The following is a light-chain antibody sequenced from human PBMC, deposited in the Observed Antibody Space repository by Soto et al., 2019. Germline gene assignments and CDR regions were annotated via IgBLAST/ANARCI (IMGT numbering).Light chain of an antibody. CDR3: CSYTTSSTYV. Sequence: QSALTQPAPVSGSPGQSIAISCTGTSSDVGAYNYVSWYQQHPGKAPKLMIYDVSNRPSGVSNRFSGSKSGNTASLTISGLQAEDEADYYCCSYTTSSTYVFGTGTKVTVL. CDR2: DVS. CDR1: SSDVGAYNY. V-gene: IGLV2-14*03. J-gene: IGLJ1*01.